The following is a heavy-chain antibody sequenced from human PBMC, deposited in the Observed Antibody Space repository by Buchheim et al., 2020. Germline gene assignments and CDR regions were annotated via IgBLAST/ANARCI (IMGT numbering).Heavy chain of an antibody. CDR3: ASNYYDFWSDTRGGWFDP. V-gene: IGHV4-31*03. Sequence: QVLLQESGPGLVKPSQTLSLTCNVSGGSISTSGYYWTWIRLHPGKGLEWIGYVYYSGATHYNPSLKSRVSMSVDTSKNQFSLKLSSVTAADTAVYYCASNYYDFWSDTRGGWFDPWGQGTL. J-gene: IGHJ5*02. D-gene: IGHD3-3*01. CDR1: GGSISTSGYY. CDR2: VYYSGAT.